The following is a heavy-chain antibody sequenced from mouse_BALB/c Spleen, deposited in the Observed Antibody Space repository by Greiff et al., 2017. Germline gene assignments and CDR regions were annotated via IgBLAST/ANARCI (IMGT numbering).Heavy chain of an antibody. CDR2: IDPETGGT. Sequence: VQLVESGAELVRPGASVTLSCKASGYTFTDYEMHWVKQTPVHGLEWIGAIDPETGGTAYNQKFKGKATLTADKSSSTAYMELRSLTSEDSAVYYCTRKDYDVGFAYWGQGTLVTVSA. D-gene: IGHD2-4*01. CDR1: GYTFTDYE. V-gene: IGHV1-15*01. CDR3: TRKDYDVGFAY. J-gene: IGHJ3*01.